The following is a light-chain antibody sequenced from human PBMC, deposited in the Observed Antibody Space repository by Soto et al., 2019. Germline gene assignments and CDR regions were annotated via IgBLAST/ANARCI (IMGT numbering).Light chain of an antibody. Sequence: ELVLTQSPATLSLSPGERATLSCRASQSVSSYLAWYQQKPGQAPRILIYDASNRATGIPARFSGSGSWTDFTLTISSLEPEDFAVYYCQQRSNWPPYTFGQGTKLEIK. CDR1: QSVSSY. CDR2: DAS. J-gene: IGKJ2*01. CDR3: QQRSNWPPYT. V-gene: IGKV3-11*01.